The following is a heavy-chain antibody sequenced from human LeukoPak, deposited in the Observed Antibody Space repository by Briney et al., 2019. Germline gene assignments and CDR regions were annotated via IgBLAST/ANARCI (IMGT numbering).Heavy chain of an antibody. CDR3: AKTGTTSWYYFDY. CDR2: ISGSGDNT. J-gene: IGHJ4*02. D-gene: IGHD2-2*01. Sequence: PGGSLRLSCAAPGFTFSSYAMNWVRQAPGKGLEWVSGISGSGDNTYYADSVKGRFTISRDNSKNTLYLEMNSLRAEDTAVFYCAKTGTTSWYYFDYWGQGTLVTVPS. CDR1: GFTFSSYA. V-gene: IGHV3-23*01.